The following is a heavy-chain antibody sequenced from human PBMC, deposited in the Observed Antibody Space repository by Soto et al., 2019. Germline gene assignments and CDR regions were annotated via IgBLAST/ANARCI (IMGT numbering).Heavy chain of an antibody. CDR2: ISYDGSNK. Sequence: QVQLVESGGGVVQPGRSLRLSCAASGFTFSSYAMHWVRQAPGKGLEWVAVISYDGSNKYYADSVKGRFTISRDNSKNTLYLQMNSLRAEDTAVYYCARDEYSSSWYDRGGSLYWGQGTLVTVSS. V-gene: IGHV3-30-3*01. D-gene: IGHD6-13*01. J-gene: IGHJ4*02. CDR1: GFTFSSYA. CDR3: ARDEYSSSWYDRGGSLY.